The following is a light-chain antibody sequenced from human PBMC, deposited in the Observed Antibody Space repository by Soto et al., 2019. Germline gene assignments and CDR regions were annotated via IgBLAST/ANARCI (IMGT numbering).Light chain of an antibody. CDR1: NIGSKS. Sequence: SYELTQPPSVSVAPGQTATITCGGNNIGSKSVHWYQQKPGQAPVLVVYEDRARPSGIPERFSGSNSGNTATLTISRVEAGDEADYYCQLWYVDSYHVVFGGGTKVTVL. V-gene: IGLV3-21*02. CDR3: QLWYVDSYHVV. J-gene: IGLJ2*01. CDR2: EDR.